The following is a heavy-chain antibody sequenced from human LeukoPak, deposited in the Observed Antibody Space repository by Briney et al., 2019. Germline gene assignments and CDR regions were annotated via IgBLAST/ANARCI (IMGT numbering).Heavy chain of an antibody. CDR3: ARGRRGAASGIDPLFDL. Sequence: PGGSLRLSCAASGFTFRSNDMHWVRQATGKRLEWVSAIGTGGDTHYSDSVKGRFTISKENARSSLYLQMNSLRAEDTAVYYCARGRRGAASGIDPLFDLWGQRTLVTVSS. D-gene: IGHD6-13*01. CDR2: IGTGGDT. CDR1: GFTFRSND. V-gene: IGHV3-13*01. J-gene: IGHJ4*02.